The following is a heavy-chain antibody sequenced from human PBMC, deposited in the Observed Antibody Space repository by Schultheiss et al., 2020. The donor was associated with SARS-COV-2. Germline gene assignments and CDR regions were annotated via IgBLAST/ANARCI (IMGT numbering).Heavy chain of an antibody. CDR2: ISYDGSNK. V-gene: IGHV3-30*04. Sequence: GESLKISCAASGFTFSSYAMHWVRQAPGKGLEWVAVISYDGSNKYYGDSVKGRFTISRDNSKNTLYVQMNSLRAEDTAVYYCARDFRNQLLYRTQRAFDIWGQGTMVTVAS. D-gene: IGHD2-2*02. CDR1: GFTFSSYA. J-gene: IGHJ3*02. CDR3: ARDFRNQLLYRTQRAFDI.